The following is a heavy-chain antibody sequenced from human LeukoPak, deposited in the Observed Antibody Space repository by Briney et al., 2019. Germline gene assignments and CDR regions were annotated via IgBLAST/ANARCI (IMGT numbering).Heavy chain of an antibody. V-gene: IGHV4-34*01. CDR3: ARGHFYDYIWGSYRPDAFDI. J-gene: IGHJ3*02. D-gene: IGHD3-16*02. CDR1: GGSFSGYY. CDR2: INHSGST. Sequence: SETLSLTCAVYGGSFSGYYWSWIRHPPGKGLEWIGEINHSGSTNYNPSLKSRVTISVDTSKNQFSLKLSSVTAADTAVYYCARGHFYDYIWGSYRPDAFDIWGQGTMVTVSS.